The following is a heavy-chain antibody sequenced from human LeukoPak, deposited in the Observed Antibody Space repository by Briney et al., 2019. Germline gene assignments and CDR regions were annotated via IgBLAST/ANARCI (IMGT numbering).Heavy chain of an antibody. CDR1: GGSISSYY. Sequence: SSETLSLTCTVSGGSISSYYWSWIRQPPGKGLEWIGYLYYSGSAKYNPSLKSRVTMSVDTSENHFSLKLSSVTAADTAVYYCARKGSGTYSPFDYWGPGTLVTVSS. V-gene: IGHV4-59*01. J-gene: IGHJ4*02. CDR3: ARKGSGTYSPFDY. CDR2: LYYSGSA. D-gene: IGHD1-26*01.